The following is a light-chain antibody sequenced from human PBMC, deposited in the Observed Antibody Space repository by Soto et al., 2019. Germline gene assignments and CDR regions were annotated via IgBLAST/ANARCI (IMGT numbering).Light chain of an antibody. CDR1: NSDVGAFRF. J-gene: IGLJ1*01. CDR3: CSYVGSSTYV. Sequence: QSVLTQPASVSGSPGQSITISCTGTNSDVGAFRFVTWYQQHPGKAPKLMIYEVSNRPAGVSDRFSGSKSGNTASLTISGLQAEDEADYYCCSYVGSSTYVFGTGTKVTVL. V-gene: IGLV2-14*01. CDR2: EVS.